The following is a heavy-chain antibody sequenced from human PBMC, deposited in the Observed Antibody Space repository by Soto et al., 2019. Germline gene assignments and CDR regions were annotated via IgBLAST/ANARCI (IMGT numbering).Heavy chain of an antibody. CDR2: ISSSSSYI. J-gene: IGHJ4*02. CDR3: ARDNGDSSGWSASFDY. Sequence: PGGSLRLSCAASGFTFSSYSMNWVRQAPGKGLEWVSSISSSSSYIYYADSVKGRFTISRDNAKNSLYLQMNSLRAEDTAVYYCARDNGDSSGWSASFDYWGQGTLVTVSS. V-gene: IGHV3-21*01. CDR1: GFTFSSYS. D-gene: IGHD6-19*01.